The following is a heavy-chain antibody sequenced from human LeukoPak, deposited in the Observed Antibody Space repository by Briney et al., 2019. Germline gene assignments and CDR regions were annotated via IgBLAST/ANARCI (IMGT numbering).Heavy chain of an antibody. CDR2: MSAYNGNT. D-gene: IGHD3-22*01. V-gene: IGHV1-18*01. CDR1: GYTFTSYG. CDR3: ARSDYYDSSGYLGHY. Sequence: ASVKVSCKASGYTFTSYGISWVRQAPGQGLEWMGWMSAYNGNTNYAQKLQGRVTMTTDTSTSTAYMELRSLRSDDTAVYYCARSDYYDSSGYLGHYWGQGTLVTVSS. J-gene: IGHJ4*02.